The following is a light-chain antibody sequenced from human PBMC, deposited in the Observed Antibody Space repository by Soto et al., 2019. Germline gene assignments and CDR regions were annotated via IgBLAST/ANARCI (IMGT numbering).Light chain of an antibody. CDR2: AAS. Sequence: DLQMTQSPSSLSASVGDRVTITCRASQTVSNYLNWYQQKPGKAPRVLIYAASNLQSGVPSRFSDSGSGTDFTLTISSLQPEDFATYYCQQSLSNPRHTFGQGNKVEIK. CDR1: QTVSNY. J-gene: IGKJ2*01. CDR3: QQSLSNPRHT. V-gene: IGKV1-39*01.